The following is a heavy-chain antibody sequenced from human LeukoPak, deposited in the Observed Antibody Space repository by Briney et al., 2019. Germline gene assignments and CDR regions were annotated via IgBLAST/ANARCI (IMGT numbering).Heavy chain of an antibody. D-gene: IGHD3-9*01. J-gene: IGHJ4*02. CDR1: GFTFSSYS. V-gene: IGHV3-21*01. Sequence: GGSLRLSCAASGFTFSSYSMNWVRQAPGKGLEWVSSISSSSSYIYYADSVKGRFTISRDNSKNTLYLQMNSLRAEDTAVYYCARDEGYDILTGYYKGSPDYWGQGTLVTVSS. CDR3: ARDEGYDILTGYYKGSPDY. CDR2: ISSSSSYI.